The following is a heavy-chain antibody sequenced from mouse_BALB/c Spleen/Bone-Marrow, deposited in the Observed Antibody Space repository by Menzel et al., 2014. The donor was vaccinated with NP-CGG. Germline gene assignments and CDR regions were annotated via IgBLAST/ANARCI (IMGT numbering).Heavy chain of an antibody. V-gene: IGHV2-2*02. CDR1: GFSLTSYG. D-gene: IGHD1-2*01. CDR3: ASTTALYYYAMDY. Sequence: VKVVESGPGLVQPSQSLSITCTVSGFSLTSYGVHWVRQSPGKGLEWLGVIWSGGSTDYNAAFISRLSISKDNSKSQVFFKMNSLQANDTAIYYCASTTALYYYAMDYWSQRTSVTVSS. J-gene: IGHJ4*01. CDR2: IWSGGST.